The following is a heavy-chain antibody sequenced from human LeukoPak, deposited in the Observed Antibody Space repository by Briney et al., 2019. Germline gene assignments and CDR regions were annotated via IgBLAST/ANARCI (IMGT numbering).Heavy chain of an antibody. Sequence: GGSLRLFCAASGFTFSSYWMSWVRQAQGKGLEWVANIKQDGSEKYYVDSVKGRFTVSRDNAKNSLYLQMNSLRAEDTAVYYCARDGRAWYYWGQGTLVTVSS. D-gene: IGHD1-14*01. V-gene: IGHV3-7*01. CDR1: GFTFSSYW. J-gene: IGHJ4*02. CDR2: IKQDGSEK. CDR3: ARDGRAWYY.